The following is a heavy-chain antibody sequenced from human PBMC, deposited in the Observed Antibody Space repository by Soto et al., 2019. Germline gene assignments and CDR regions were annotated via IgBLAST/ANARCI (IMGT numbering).Heavy chain of an antibody. CDR1: GGSISSYY. V-gene: IGHV4-59*01. Sequence: SETLSLTCTVFGGSISSYYWSWVRRPPGKGLEWIGYVYNSGSTTYSPSFKSRVTISVDTSKNQFSLKLTSVTAADTAVYYCAREGGGSYGAFDIWGQGTMVTVSS. J-gene: IGHJ3*02. D-gene: IGHD1-26*01. CDR3: AREGGGSYGAFDI. CDR2: VYNSGST.